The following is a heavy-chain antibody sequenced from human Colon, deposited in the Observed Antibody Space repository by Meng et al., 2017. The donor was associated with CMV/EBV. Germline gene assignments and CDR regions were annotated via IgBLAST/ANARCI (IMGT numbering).Heavy chain of an antibody. CDR1: GVILSSMY. D-gene: IGHD2-2*02. J-gene: IGHJ4*02. CDR2: LYSVNTT. Sequence: GESLKISCAASGVILSSMYMNWVRQTPGKGLEWVALLYSVNTTKYADSVTGRFTISRDSSKNTLYLQMNNVRPEDTAIYYCARGRRYCTSDSCYIFDSWGQGTLVTVSS. V-gene: IGHV3-66*02. CDR3: ARGRRYCTSDSCYIFDS.